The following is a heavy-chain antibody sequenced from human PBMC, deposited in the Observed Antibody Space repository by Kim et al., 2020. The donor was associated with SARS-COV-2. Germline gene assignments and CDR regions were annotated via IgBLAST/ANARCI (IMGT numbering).Heavy chain of an antibody. CDR1: GFTFDDHG. Sequence: GGSLRLSCAASGFTFDDHGMHWVRQAPGKGLEWVSGISWDSDGIGYADSVKGRFTISRDNAKRSLYLQMNSLRAEDTALYYCAKAAGSPGDYYGMDVWGQGTTVSVSS. J-gene: IGHJ6*02. V-gene: IGHV3-9*01. CDR2: ISWDSDGI. CDR3: AKAAGSPGDYYGMDV. D-gene: IGHD6-19*01.